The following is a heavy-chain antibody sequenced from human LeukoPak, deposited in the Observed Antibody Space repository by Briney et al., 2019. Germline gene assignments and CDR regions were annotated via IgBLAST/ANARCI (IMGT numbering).Heavy chain of an antibody. Sequence: PSQTLSLTCTVSGGSMTRGGYYWSWVRQHPGKALEWVAFIYHSGTTFYNPSLESRTTLSVDTSQNQFSLKLTSVTAADTAVYYCARAVDFRNYFDYWGQGNLVTVSS. J-gene: IGHJ4*02. CDR3: ARAVDFRNYFDY. CDR2: IYHSGTT. V-gene: IGHV4-31*03. CDR1: GGSMTRGGYY. D-gene: IGHD3/OR15-3a*01.